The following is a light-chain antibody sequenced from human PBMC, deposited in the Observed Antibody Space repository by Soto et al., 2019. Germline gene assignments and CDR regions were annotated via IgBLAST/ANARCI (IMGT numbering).Light chain of an antibody. Sequence: EIVMTQSPATLSVSPGGRATLSCRASQSVGSNLAWYQQKPGQAPRLLIYGASTRAAGIPARFSGSGSGTEFTLIISLQFEDSAVYYCQQYNDWPRTFGQGTKVEIK. J-gene: IGKJ1*01. CDR1: QSVGSN. CDR3: QQYNDWPRT. CDR2: GAS. V-gene: IGKV3-15*01.